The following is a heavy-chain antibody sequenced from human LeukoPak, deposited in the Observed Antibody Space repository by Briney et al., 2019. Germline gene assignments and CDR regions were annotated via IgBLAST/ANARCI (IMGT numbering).Heavy chain of an antibody. CDR2: ISSSSSTI. V-gene: IGHV3-48*01. CDR1: GFTFSSYS. D-gene: IGHD3-3*01. Sequence: GGSLRLSCAASGFTFSSYSMNWVRQAPGKGLEWVSYISSSSSTIYYADSVKGRFTISRDNAKNSLYLQMNSLRAEDTAVYYCASPPYDFWSGYRPIDAFDIWGQGTMVTVSS. CDR3: ASPPYDFWSGYRPIDAFDI. J-gene: IGHJ3*02.